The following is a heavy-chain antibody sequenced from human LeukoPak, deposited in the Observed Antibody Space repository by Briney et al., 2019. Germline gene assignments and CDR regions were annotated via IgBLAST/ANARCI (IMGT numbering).Heavy chain of an antibody. Sequence: SQTLSLTCTVSGGSISSGDYYWSWIRQPPGKGLEWIGYIYYSGSTYYNPSLKSRVTISVDTSKNQFSLKLSSVTAADTAVYYCARWADIVVVPAAYYFDYWGQGTLVTVSS. J-gene: IGHJ4*02. CDR3: ARWADIVVVPAAYYFDY. V-gene: IGHV4-30-4*08. CDR2: IYYSGST. CDR1: GGSISSGDYY. D-gene: IGHD2-2*01.